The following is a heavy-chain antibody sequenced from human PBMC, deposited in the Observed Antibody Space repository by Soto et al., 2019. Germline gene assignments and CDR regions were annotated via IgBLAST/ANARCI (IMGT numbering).Heavy chain of an antibody. V-gene: IGHV1-18*04. CDR2: ISAYNGNT. CDR1: GYTFTSYG. D-gene: IGHD3-22*01. CDR3: AREVVDSSGYYSPFDY. Sequence: ASVKVSCKASGYTFTSYGISWVRQAPGQGLEWMGWISAYNGNTNYAQELQGRVTMTTDTSTSTAYMELRSLRSDDTAVYYCAREVVDSSGYYSPFDYWGQGTLVTVSS. J-gene: IGHJ4*02.